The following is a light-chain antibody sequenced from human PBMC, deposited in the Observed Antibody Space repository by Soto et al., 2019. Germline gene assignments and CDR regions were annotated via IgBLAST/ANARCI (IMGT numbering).Light chain of an antibody. V-gene: IGKV3-20*01. CDR3: QQYGTSPRLT. CDR1: QSVSSSY. J-gene: IGKJ4*01. Sequence: EIVLTQSPGTLSLSPGERATLSCRASQSVSSSYLAWYQQKPGQAPRLLIYDASSRATGIPDRFSGSGYGTDFTLPISRLDPEDFAVYYCQQYGTSPRLTFGGGTKVEIK. CDR2: DAS.